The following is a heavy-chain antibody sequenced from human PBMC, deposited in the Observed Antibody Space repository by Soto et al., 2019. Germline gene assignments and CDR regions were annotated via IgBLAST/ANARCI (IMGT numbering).Heavy chain of an antibody. J-gene: IGHJ4*02. V-gene: IGHV4-59*01. CDR2: IYYSGST. CDR3: ARGYCSGGSCGLFDY. D-gene: IGHD2-15*01. CDR1: GGSMRSYY. Sequence: SETLSLTCTVSGGSMRSYYWSWIRQPPGKGLDWIGYIYYSGSTNYNPSLKSRVTISVDTSKNQFSLKLSSVTAADTAVYYCARGYCSGGSCGLFDYWGQGTLVTVSS.